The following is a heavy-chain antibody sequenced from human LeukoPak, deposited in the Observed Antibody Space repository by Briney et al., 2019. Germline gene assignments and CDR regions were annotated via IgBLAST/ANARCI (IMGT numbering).Heavy chain of an antibody. D-gene: IGHD3-22*01. CDR3: ARRNYYDSSAPFDP. J-gene: IGHJ5*02. Sequence: SETLSLXCTVSGGSISSYYWSWIRRPPGKGLESIGYIYYSGSTNYNPSLKSRVTISVDTSKNQFSLKLSSVTAADTAVYYCARRNYYDSSAPFDPWGQGTLVTVSS. CDR1: GGSISSYY. CDR2: IYYSGST. V-gene: IGHV4-59*01.